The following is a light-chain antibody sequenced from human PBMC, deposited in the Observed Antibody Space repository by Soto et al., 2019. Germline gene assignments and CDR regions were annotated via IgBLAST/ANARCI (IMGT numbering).Light chain of an antibody. CDR3: QQYNNGSMIT. V-gene: IGKV3-15*01. J-gene: IGKJ5*01. CDR2: GAS. Sequence: VKTQLLPSLSVSPGERATLSYRTSQRVSSYLAWYQQKPGHAPSLLIYGASTRATGSPARFSGSGSGTEFTLTISSLQSEDFAVYYCQQYNNGSMITFGQGTRLEIK. CDR1: QRVSSY.